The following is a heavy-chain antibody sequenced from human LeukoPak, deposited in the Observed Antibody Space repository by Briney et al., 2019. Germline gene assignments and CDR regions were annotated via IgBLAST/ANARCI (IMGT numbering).Heavy chain of an antibody. CDR3: ASSLPMITFGGVITGGGAFDI. J-gene: IGHJ3*02. CDR1: GFTVSSNY. V-gene: IGHV3-66*01. CDR2: IYSGGST. Sequence: GGSLRLSCAASGFTVSSNYMSWVRQAPGKGLEWVSVIYSGGSTYYADSVKGRFTISRDNSKNTLYLQRNSLRAEDTAVYYCASSLPMITFGGVITGGGAFDIWGQGTMVTVSS. D-gene: IGHD3-16*02.